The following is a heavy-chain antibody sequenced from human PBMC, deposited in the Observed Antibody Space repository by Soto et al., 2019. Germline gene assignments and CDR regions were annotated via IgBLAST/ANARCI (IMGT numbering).Heavy chain of an antibody. CDR2: INPNSGGT. Sequence: QVQLVQSGAEVKKPGASVKVSCKASGYTFTGYYMHWVRQAPGQGLEWMGWINPNSGGTNYAQKXQGLVSRTRGXXIXTXXIELSRLRSDVTAVYYCARELLWFGDIMGYYGMDVWGQGTTGTVSS. J-gene: IGHJ6*02. D-gene: IGHD3-10*01. V-gene: IGHV1-2*04. CDR3: ARELLWFGDIMGYYGMDV. CDR1: GYTFTGYY.